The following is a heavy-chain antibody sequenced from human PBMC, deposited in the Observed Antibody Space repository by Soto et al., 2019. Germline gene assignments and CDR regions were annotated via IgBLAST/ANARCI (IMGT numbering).Heavy chain of an antibody. CDR2: VYYTGST. CDR1: GGFISNNNYY. Sequence: QLQLQESGPGLLKPSETLSLSCSVSGGFISNNNYYWGWIRQSPGRGLEWIAGVYYTGSTYYNPSLRSRVTMSVYTSKNQFSRMLTSVSAADTAVYYCASHRYGLVRKGLSDYWGQGTLVTVSS. J-gene: IGHJ4*02. D-gene: IGHD3-10*01. CDR3: ASHRYGLVRKGLSDY. V-gene: IGHV4-39*01.